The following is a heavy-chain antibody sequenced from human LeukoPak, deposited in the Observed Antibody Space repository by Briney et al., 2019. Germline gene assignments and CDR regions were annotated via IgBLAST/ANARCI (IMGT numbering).Heavy chain of an antibody. J-gene: IGHJ6*03. Sequence: SGGSLRLSCAASGFTFSSYGMHWVRQAPGKGLEWVAFIRYDGSNKYYADSVKGRFTISRDISKNTLYLQMNSLRAEDTAVYYCARVLSGRGSLYDYYYYMDVWGKGTTVTISS. CDR3: ARVLSGRGSLYDYYYYMDV. D-gene: IGHD3-10*01. CDR2: IRYDGSNK. CDR1: GFTFSSYG. V-gene: IGHV3-30*02.